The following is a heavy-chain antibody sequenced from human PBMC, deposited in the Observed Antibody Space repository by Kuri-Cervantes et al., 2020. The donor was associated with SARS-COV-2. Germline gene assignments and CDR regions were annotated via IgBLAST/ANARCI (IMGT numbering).Heavy chain of an antibody. Sequence: GGSLRLSCAASGFTFSSNGMHWVRQAPGKGLEWVAVIWYDGSNNYYADSVKGRFTISRDNSKNTLYLQMNSLRVEETAVYYCARDFRFGVLTPIDAFDIWGQGTMVTVSS. V-gene: IGHV3-33*01. CDR3: ARDFRFGVLTPIDAFDI. CDR2: IWYDGSNN. J-gene: IGHJ3*02. D-gene: IGHD3-10*01. CDR1: GFTFSSNG.